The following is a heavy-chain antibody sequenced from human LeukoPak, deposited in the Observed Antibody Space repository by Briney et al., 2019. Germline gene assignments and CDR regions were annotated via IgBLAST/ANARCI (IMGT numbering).Heavy chain of an antibody. D-gene: IGHD3-3*01. CDR2: IYTSGST. CDR3: ARDRLGTIFGASYYMDV. Sequence: SETLSLTCTVSGGSISSYYWSRIRQPAGKGLEWIGRIYTSGSTNYNPSLKSRVTMSVDTSKNQFSLKLSSVTAADTAVYYCARDRLGTIFGASYYMDVWGKGTTVTVSS. CDR1: GGSISSYY. J-gene: IGHJ6*03. V-gene: IGHV4-4*07.